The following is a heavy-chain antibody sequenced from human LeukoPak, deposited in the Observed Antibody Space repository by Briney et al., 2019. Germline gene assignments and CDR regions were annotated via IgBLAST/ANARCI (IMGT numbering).Heavy chain of an antibody. Sequence: PGGSLRLSCAASVFTFSRYGMYWVRQAPGKGLEWVAVIWYDGSNKYYADSVKGRFTISRDNSKNTLYLQMNSLRAEDTAVYYCARDREVVVMLPFDYWGQGTLVTVSS. V-gene: IGHV3-33*01. J-gene: IGHJ4*02. CDR1: VFTFSRYG. D-gene: IGHD3-22*01. CDR2: IWYDGSNK. CDR3: ARDREVVVMLPFDY.